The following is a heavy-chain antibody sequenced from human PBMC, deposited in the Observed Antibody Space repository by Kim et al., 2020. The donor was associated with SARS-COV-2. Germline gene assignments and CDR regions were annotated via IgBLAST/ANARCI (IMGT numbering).Heavy chain of an antibody. CDR3: AKEGLEPYFDY. Sequence: GGSLRLSCAASGFTFSSYAMSWVRQAPGKGLEWVSVIYSGGSSTYYADSVKGRFTISRDNSKNTLYLQMNSLRAEDTAVYYCAKEGLEPYFDYWGQGTLVTVSS. D-gene: IGHD1-1*01. V-gene: IGHV3-23*03. CDR1: GFTFSSYA. J-gene: IGHJ4*02. CDR2: IYSGGSST.